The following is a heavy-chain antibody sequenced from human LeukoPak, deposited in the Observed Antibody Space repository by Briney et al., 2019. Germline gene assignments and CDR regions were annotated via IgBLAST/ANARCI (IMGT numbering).Heavy chain of an antibody. V-gene: IGHV3-33*01. CDR2: IWYDGSNK. CDR3: ARDWSSGGSWGYYYGMDV. J-gene: IGHJ6*02. Sequence: PGGSLRLSCAASGFTFSSYGMHWVRQAPGKGLEWVAVIWYDGSNKYYADSVKGRFTISRDNSKNTLYLQMNSLRAEDTAVYYCARDWSSGGSWGYYYGMDVWGQGTTVTVSS. D-gene: IGHD2-15*01. CDR1: GFTFSSYG.